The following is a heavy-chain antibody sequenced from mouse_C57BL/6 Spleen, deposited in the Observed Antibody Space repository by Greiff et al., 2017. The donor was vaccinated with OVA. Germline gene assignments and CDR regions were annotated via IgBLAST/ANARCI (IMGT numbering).Heavy chain of an antibody. Sequence: VQLQQSGPELVKPGASVKISCKASGYTFTDYYMNWVKQSHGKSLEWIGDINPNNGGTSYNQKFKGKATLTVDKSSSTAYMELRSLTSEDSAVYYCASAPLPYYFDYWGQGTTLTVSS. CDR2: INPNNGGT. CDR3: ASAPLPYYFDY. J-gene: IGHJ2*01. V-gene: IGHV1-26*01. CDR1: GYTFTDYY.